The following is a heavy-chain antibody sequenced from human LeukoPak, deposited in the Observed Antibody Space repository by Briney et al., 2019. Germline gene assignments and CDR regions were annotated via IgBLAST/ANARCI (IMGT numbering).Heavy chain of an antibody. D-gene: IGHD6-19*01. CDR1: GFTFSNYG. V-gene: IGHV3-30*02. CDR2: VQNDGSKK. CDR3: AKKGTAVAGHFDY. J-gene: IGHJ4*02. Sequence: GGSLRLSCAASGFTFSNYGMNWVRQAPGKGLEWVAFVQNDGSKKFYADSVKGRFTTSRDNSKNTLYLQVNSLRAEDTAVYYCAKKGTAVAGHFDYWGQGTLVTVSS.